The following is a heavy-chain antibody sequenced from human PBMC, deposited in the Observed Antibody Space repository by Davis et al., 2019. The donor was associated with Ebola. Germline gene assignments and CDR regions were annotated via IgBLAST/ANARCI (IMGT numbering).Heavy chain of an antibody. CDR3: VRVSRNIATGWYRFDAFDI. V-gene: IGHV3-11*06. Sequence: GESLKISCAASGFTFTDYYMGWIRQAPGKGLEWVSYISGDSLYTNYADSVRGRLTISIDDAKNSLYLQMNSLRAEDTAIYYCVRVSRNIATGWYRFDAFDIWGQGTLVTVSS. CDR1: GFTFTDYY. CDR2: ISGDSLYT. J-gene: IGHJ3*02. D-gene: IGHD6-19*01.